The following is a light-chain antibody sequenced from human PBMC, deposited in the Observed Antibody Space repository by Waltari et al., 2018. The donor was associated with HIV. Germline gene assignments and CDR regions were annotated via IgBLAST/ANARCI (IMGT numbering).Light chain of an antibody. CDR1: PPAISAFIF. CDR2: EVY. Sequence: HSPLTQPAPVPGSPGQSIPIPRPRPPPAISAFIFVSCYQHSRGRAPKLILFEVYSRPSGISGRFSGSKSGVTASLTSSALRAEEEADYFCSSYSARGFVVFGGGTKVTVL. CDR3: SSYSARGFVV. V-gene: IGLV2-14*01. J-gene: IGLJ3*02.